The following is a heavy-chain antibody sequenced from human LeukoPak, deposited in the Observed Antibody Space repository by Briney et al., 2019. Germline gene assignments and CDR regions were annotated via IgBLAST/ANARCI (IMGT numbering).Heavy chain of an antibody. CDR2: MNPNSGNT. Sequence: ASVKVSCKASGYTFTSYDINWVRQATGQGLEWMGLMNPNSGNTGYAQKFQGRVTMTRNTSISTAYMELSSLRSEDTAVYYCAKAVGGLGDYYGSGSYYDYWGQGTLVTVSS. CDR1: GYTFTSYD. D-gene: IGHD3-10*01. V-gene: IGHV1-8*01. J-gene: IGHJ4*02. CDR3: AKAVGGLGDYYGSGSYYDY.